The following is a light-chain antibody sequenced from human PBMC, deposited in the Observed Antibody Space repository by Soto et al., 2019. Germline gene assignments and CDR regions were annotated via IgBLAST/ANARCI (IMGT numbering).Light chain of an antibody. CDR1: QSVTSNY. V-gene: IGKV3-20*01. CDR2: GAS. CDR3: QQYFTTPRT. J-gene: IGKJ2*01. Sequence: EIVLTQSPGTLSLSPGERATLPCRASQSVTSNYLAWYQQKPGQAPRLLIYGASTRATGIPDRFSGSGSGTDFTLTINGLQVDDVAVYYCQQYFTTPRTFGQGTKLEI.